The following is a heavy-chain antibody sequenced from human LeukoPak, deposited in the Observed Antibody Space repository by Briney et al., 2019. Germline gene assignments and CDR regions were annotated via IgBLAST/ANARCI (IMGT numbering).Heavy chain of an antibody. J-gene: IGHJ5*02. V-gene: IGHV4-59*01. CDR1: GGSISSYY. CDR2: AYYSGST. D-gene: IGHD1-26*01. Sequence: SETLSLTCTVSGGSISSYYWSWIRQPPGKGLEWIGYAYYSGSTNYNPSLKSRVTISVDTSKNQFSLKLSSVTAADTAVYYCARGSYSGSYYRWGQGTLVTVSS. CDR3: ARGSYSGSYYR.